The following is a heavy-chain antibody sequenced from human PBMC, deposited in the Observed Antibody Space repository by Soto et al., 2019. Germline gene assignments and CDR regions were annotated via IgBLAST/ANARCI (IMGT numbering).Heavy chain of an antibody. CDR3: ASNSYSSPMLLDV. J-gene: IGHJ6*02. D-gene: IGHD6-13*01. V-gene: IGHV3-48*02. CDR2: ISRSSSTI. Sequence: EVQLVESGGGLVQPGGSLRLSCAASGFTFSSYSMNWVRQAPGKGLEWVSYISRSSSTIYYADSVKGRFTISRDNAKNSLYLQMNSLRDEDRAGNYCASNSYSSPMLLDVWGQGTTVTGSS. CDR1: GFTFSSYS.